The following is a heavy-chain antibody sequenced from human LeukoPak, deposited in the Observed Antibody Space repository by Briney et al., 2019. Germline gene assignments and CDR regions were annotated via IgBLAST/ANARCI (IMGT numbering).Heavy chain of an antibody. CDR1: GGSISSYY. J-gene: IGHJ6*03. D-gene: IGHD5-18*01. V-gene: IGHV4-59*01. Sequence: SETLSLTCTVSGGSISSYYWSWIRQPPGKGLEWIGYIYYSGSTNYNPSLKSRVTISVDTSKNQFSLKLSSVTAADTAVYYCARDRRGYSDAGLYYYMDVWGKGTTVTVSS. CDR3: ARDRRGYSDAGLYYYMDV. CDR2: IYYSGST.